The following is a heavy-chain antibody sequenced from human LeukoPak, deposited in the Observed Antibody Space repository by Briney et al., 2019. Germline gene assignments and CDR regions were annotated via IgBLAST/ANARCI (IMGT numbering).Heavy chain of an antibody. Sequence: PGESLKISCNGSGYXFTSYWISWVRQMPGKGLEWMGRIDPSDSYTNYSPSFQGHVTVSADKSISTAYLQWSSLKASDTAMYYCARSSSISARTGFDYWGQGTLVTVSS. CDR2: IDPSDSYT. D-gene: IGHD6-6*01. CDR3: ARSSSISARTGFDY. CDR1: GYXFTSYW. J-gene: IGHJ4*02. V-gene: IGHV5-10-1*01.